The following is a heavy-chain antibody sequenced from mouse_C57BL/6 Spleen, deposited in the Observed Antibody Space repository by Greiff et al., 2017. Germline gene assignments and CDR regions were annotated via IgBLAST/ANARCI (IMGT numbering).Heavy chain of an antibody. Sequence: QVQLKQPGAELVMPGASVKLSCKASGYTFTSYWMHWVKQRPGQGLEWIGEIDPSDSYTNYNQKFKGKSPLTVDKSSSTAYMQLSSLTSEDSAVYYCARWGLLKMNDYWGQGTTLTVSS. CDR2: IDPSDSYT. CDR3: ARWGLLKMNDY. CDR1: GYTFTSYW. V-gene: IGHV1-69*01. D-gene: IGHD2-3*01. J-gene: IGHJ2*01.